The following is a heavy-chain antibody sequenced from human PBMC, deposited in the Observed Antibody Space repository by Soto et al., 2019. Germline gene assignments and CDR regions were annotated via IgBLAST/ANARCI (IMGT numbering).Heavy chain of an antibody. CDR1: GFTLSVYA. CDR3: AKPLTTGYYFPFDY. D-gene: IGHD3-9*01. CDR2: ISGSGGST. J-gene: IGHJ4*02. V-gene: IGHV3-23*01. Sequence: GGSLRLSCAASGFTLSVYAMSWVRQPPGKGLEWVSTISGSGGSTYYADSVKGRFTISRDNSKNTLYLQMNSLRAEDTAVYYCAKPLTTGYYFPFDYWGQGTLVTVSS.